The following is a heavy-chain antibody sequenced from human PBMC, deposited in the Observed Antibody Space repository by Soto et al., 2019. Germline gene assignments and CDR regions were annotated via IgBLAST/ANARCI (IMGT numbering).Heavy chain of an antibody. D-gene: IGHD1-26*01. V-gene: IGHV1-2*02. CDR3: ARWGRGLVATKGSYFDP. CDR1: GYTFTGYY. Sequence: QVQLVQSGAEVKKPGASVKVSCKASGYTFTGYYMHWVRQAPGQGLEWMGWINPNSGGTNYAQKFQGRVTMTRDTSISTAYMELNRLRSDDTAVYYCARWGRGLVATKGSYFDPWGQGTLVTVSS. CDR2: INPNSGGT. J-gene: IGHJ5*02.